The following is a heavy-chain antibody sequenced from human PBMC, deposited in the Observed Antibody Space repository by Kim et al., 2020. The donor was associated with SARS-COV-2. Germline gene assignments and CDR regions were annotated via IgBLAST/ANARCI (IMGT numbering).Heavy chain of an antibody. J-gene: IGHJ4*02. D-gene: IGHD1-1*01. Sequence: SETLSLTCTVSGVSFSVFHWSWIRQPPGKGLEWIGFINYDESRKLNPSLTSRVTMTADRTKAQFSLELRSVTAADTAIYYWAAYIQGQGGRGHWGQGIRVTVSS. V-gene: IGHV4-59*13. CDR3: AAYIQGQGGRGH. CDR1: GVSFSVFH. CDR2: INYDESR.